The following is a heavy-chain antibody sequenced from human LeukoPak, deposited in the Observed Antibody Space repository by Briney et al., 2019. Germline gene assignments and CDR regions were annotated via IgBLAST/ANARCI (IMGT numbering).Heavy chain of an antibody. CDR1: AFSISSGYY. CDR3: ARVILWFGESHYYMDV. V-gene: IGHV4-38-2*01. D-gene: IGHD3-10*01. Sequence: SETLSLTFALSAFSISSGYYWGWIRQPPGKGLEWIGSIYHSGSTYYNPSLKSRVTVSVDTSKNQFSLKLSSVTAADTAVYYCARVILWFGESHYYMDVWGKGTTVTVSS. J-gene: IGHJ6*03. CDR2: IYHSGST.